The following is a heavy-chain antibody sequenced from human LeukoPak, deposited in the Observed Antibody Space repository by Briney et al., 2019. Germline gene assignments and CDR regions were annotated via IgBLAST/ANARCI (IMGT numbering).Heavy chain of an antibody. V-gene: IGHV3-21*01. CDR3: ARGRDNWNFGGGVNWFDP. CDR2: ISSSSRYI. CDR1: GFTFSSYS. J-gene: IGHJ5*02. D-gene: IGHD1-7*01. Sequence: NAGGSLRLSCAASGFTFSSYSMNWVRQAPGKGLEWVSSISSSSRYIYYADSVKGRFTISRDNAKNSLYLQMNSLRAEDTAVYYCARGRDNWNFGGGVNWFDPWGQGTLVTVSS.